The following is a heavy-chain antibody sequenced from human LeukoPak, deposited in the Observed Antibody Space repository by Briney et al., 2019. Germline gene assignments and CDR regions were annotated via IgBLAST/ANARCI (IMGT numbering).Heavy chain of an antibody. CDR1: GYIFTSYW. CDR3: ARLRGGYGHVAFDI. D-gene: IGHD5-12*01. CDR2: ICPGNCNI. J-gene: IGHJ3*02. Sequence: ESLTLSCTASGYIFTSYWMGWVRQTPGKGLEWVGIICPGNCNIIYSPSFQGQVTISADKSISTAYLQWNSLKASDTAMYYCARLRGGYGHVAFDIWGQGTMVTASS. V-gene: IGHV5-51*01.